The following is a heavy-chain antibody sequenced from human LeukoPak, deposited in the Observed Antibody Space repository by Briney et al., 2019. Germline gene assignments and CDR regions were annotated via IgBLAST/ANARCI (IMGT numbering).Heavy chain of an antibody. V-gene: IGHV1-18*01. CDR1: GYTFTSYG. CDR2: ISAYNGNT. Sequence: ASVKVSCKASGYTFTSYGISWVRQAPGQGLEWMGWISAYNGNTNYAQKLQGRVTMTTDTSTSTAYMELRSLRSDDTAVYYCARDEWGSGSYPPDYWGQGTLVTVSS. D-gene: IGHD3-10*01. CDR3: ARDEWGSGSYPPDY. J-gene: IGHJ4*02.